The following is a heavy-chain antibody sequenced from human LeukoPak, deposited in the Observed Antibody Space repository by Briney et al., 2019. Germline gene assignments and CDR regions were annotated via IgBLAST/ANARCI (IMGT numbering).Heavy chain of an antibody. CDR1: GYTFTNYA. CDR3: ARERWHCRVNCYSVYYYALDV. Sequence: ASVKVPCKGSGYTFTNYAVHWVRQAPGQRLEWLGWINPGNGDTKYSQNFQGRVTVTSDTSVATAYVELNSLTSEDTAVYYCARERWHCRVNCYSVYYYALDVWGQGTTVTVSS. CDR2: INPGNGDT. D-gene: IGHD2-15*01. V-gene: IGHV1-3*01. J-gene: IGHJ6*02.